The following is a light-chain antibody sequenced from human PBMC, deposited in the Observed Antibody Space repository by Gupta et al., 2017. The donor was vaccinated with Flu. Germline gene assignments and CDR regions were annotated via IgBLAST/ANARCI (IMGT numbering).Light chain of an antibody. J-gene: IGLJ2*01. CDR1: SSDVGTSNY. Sequence: QSALTQPPSASGSPGQSVTISCTGTSSDVGTSNYVSWYQQYPGKAPKFMIYEVSKRPSGVPDRFSGSKSGNTASLTVSGRQAEDEADYYGSADAGDNNLLFGGGTKLTVL. CDR3: SADAGDNNLL. V-gene: IGLV2-8*01. CDR2: EVS.